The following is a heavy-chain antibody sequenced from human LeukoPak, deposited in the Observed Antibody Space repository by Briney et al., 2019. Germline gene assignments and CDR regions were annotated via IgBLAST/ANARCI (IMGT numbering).Heavy chain of an antibody. Sequence: GGSLRLSCAASGFTFSSHSMSWVRQAPGKGLEWVSYISSSSSTIYYADSVKGRFTISRDNAKNSLYLQMNSLRAEDTAVYYCAPQGHYYDSSGYSKYYFDYWGQGTLVTVSS. V-gene: IGHV3-48*01. CDR2: ISSSSSTI. J-gene: IGHJ4*02. D-gene: IGHD3-22*01. CDR3: APQGHYYDSSGYSKYYFDY. CDR1: GFTFSSHS.